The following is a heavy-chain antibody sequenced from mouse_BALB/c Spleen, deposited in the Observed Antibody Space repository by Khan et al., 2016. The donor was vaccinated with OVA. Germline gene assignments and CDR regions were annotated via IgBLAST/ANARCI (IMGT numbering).Heavy chain of an antibody. CDR1: GFSLTSYG. CDR3: VTFYYGGCFYAMDY. CDR2: IWCDGST. J-gene: IGHJ4*01. V-gene: IGHV2-3*01. Sequence: VQLQESGPGLVAPSQSLSITCTFSGFSLTSYGVSWVRQPPGKGLEWLGVIWCDGSTNYHSDLKSRLSISKDDSKSQVFLKLNSLQTDDTATYYCVTFYYGGCFYAMDYWGQGTSVTVSS. D-gene: IGHD1-1*01.